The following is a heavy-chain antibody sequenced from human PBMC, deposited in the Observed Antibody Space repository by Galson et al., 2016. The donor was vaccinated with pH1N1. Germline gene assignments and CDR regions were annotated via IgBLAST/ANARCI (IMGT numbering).Heavy chain of an antibody. Sequence: SLRLSCAASGFTFSSYNMNCVRPAPGKGLGWVSLIRSSSTYIYYADSLKGRFTISRDSAKQSLYLQINSLRVEDTAVYYWAWDLLSITVAGSMDSWGRGNLVIVSS. CDR1: GFTFSSYN. CDR2: IRSSSTYI. J-gene: IGHJ4*02. V-gene: IGHV3-21*01. D-gene: IGHD6-19*01. CDR3: AWDLLSITVAGSMDS.